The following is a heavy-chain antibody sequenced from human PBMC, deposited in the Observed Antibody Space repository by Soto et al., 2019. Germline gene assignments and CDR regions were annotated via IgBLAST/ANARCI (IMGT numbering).Heavy chain of an antibody. CDR2: IYYSGST. Sequence: QVQLQESGPVLVKPSQTLSLTCTLSGGSISSGGYYWSWIRQHPGKGLEWIGYIYYSGSTYYNPSLKSRVTISVDTSKNQFSLKLSSVTAADTAVYYSARDVDTAMGSYGMDVWGQGTTVTVAS. CDR3: ARDVDTAMGSYGMDV. D-gene: IGHD5-18*01. J-gene: IGHJ6*02. CDR1: GGSISSGGYY. V-gene: IGHV4-31*03.